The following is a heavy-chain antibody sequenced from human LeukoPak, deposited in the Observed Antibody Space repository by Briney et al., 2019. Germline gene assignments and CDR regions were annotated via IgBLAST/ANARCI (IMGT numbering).Heavy chain of an antibody. J-gene: IGHJ5*02. V-gene: IGHV5-51*01. CDR1: GDSFATYW. Sequence: GESLKISCKGSGDSFATYWICWVRQPPAKGLEWMGIIYLDDSDTEYSPSFRGQVTISADKSISTAYLQWSSPQASAAAMVYCSISRGAGAGRRGSFQNNYFDPWGQGTLVTVSS. D-gene: IGHD1-1*01. CDR2: IYLDDSDT. CDR3: SISRGAGAGRRGSFQNNYFDP.